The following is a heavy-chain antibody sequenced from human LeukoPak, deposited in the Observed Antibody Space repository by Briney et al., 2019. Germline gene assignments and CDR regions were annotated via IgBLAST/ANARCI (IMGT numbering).Heavy chain of an antibody. CDR1: GYSFTSYW. Sequence: GESLKISCKGSGYSFTSYWIGWVRQMPGKGLEWMGIIYPGDSDTRYSPSFRGQVTISADKSISTAYLQWSSLKASDTAMYYCARLTGSGGYFPGAFDIWGQGTMVTVSS. CDR2: IYPGDSDT. CDR3: ARLTGSGGYFPGAFDI. V-gene: IGHV5-51*01. J-gene: IGHJ3*02. D-gene: IGHD1-26*01.